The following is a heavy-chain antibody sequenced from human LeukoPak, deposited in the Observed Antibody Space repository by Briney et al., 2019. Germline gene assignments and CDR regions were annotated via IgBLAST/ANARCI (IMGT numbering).Heavy chain of an antibody. D-gene: IGHD4-17*01. J-gene: IGHJ4*02. V-gene: IGHV1-46*01. CDR2: INPSGGST. CDR1: GYTFTSYY. Sequence: ASVKVSCKASGYTFTSYYMHWVRQAPGQGLEWMGIINPSGGSTSYAQKFQGRVTMTRDMSTSTVYMGLSSLRSEDTAVYYCARDYGDYRCLDYWGQGTLVTVSS. CDR3: ARDYGDYRCLDY.